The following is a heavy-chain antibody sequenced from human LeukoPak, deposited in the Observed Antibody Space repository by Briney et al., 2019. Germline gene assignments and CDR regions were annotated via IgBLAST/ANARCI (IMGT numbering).Heavy chain of an antibody. CDR1: GFSLTTSGVG. D-gene: IGHD3-22*01. Sequence: GSGPTLVNPTQTLTLTCTSSGFSLTTSGVGVGWIRQPPGKALEWLALINWDDQKVYSPSLQSRLSITKDTSKNQVVLTMTNVDPVDTATYYCAHRRDSSGYQYRYWFAPWGQGTLVTVSS. V-gene: IGHV2-5*02. CDR3: AHRRDSSGYQYRYWFAP. J-gene: IGHJ5*02. CDR2: INWDDQK.